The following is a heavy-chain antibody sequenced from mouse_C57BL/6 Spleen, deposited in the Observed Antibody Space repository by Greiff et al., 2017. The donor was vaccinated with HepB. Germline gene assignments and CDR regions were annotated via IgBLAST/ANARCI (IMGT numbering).Heavy chain of an antibody. J-gene: IGHJ4*01. Sequence: EVKLMESGPGLAKPSQTLSLTCSVTGYSITSDYWNWIRKFPGNKLEYMGYISYSGSTYYNPSLKSRISITRDTSKNQYYLQLNSVTTEDTATYYCARSYDYVYYAMDYWGQGTSVTVSS. D-gene: IGHD2-4*01. V-gene: IGHV3-8*01. CDR3: ARSYDYVYYAMDY. CDR2: ISYSGST. CDR1: GYSITSDY.